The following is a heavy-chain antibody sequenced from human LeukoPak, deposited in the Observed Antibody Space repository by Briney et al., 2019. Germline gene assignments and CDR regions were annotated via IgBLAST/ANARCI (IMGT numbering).Heavy chain of an antibody. CDR1: GGSISSYY. J-gene: IGHJ6*02. CDR3: ARDARLFYGMDV. CDR2: IYYSGST. V-gene: IGHV4-59*01. Sequence: PSETLSLTCTVSGGSISSYYWSWIRQPPGKGLEWIGYIYYSGSTNYNPSLKSRVTISVDTSKNQFSLKPSSVTAADTAVYYCARDARLFYGMDVWGQGTTVTVSS.